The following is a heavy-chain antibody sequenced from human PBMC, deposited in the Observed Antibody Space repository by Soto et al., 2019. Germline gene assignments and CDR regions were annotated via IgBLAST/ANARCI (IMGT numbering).Heavy chain of an antibody. CDR2: ISYDGRNK. V-gene: IGHV3-30*18. Sequence: GGSLRLSCVASDFSFRNYGMHWVRQAPGKGLEWVADISYDGRNKYYAESVKGRFTISRDNSKNTLYLQMNSLRTEDTAVYYCAKDWRWEQQIYGMNVWGQGTKVTVSS. CDR1: DFSFRNYG. CDR3: AKDWRWEQQIYGMNV. D-gene: IGHD1-26*01. J-gene: IGHJ6*02.